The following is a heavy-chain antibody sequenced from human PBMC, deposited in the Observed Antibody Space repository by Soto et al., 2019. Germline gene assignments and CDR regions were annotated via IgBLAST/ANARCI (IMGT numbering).Heavy chain of an antibody. D-gene: IGHD3-3*01. CDR3: ARARVTIFGVVIDLVDY. V-gene: IGHV1-18*01. Sequence: ASVKVSCKASGYTFTSYGISWVRQAPRQGLEWMGWISAYNGNTNYAQKLQGRVTMTTDTSTSTAYMELRSLRSDDTAVYYCARARVTIFGVVIDLVDYWGQGTLVTVSS. CDR2: ISAYNGNT. CDR1: GYTFTSYG. J-gene: IGHJ4*02.